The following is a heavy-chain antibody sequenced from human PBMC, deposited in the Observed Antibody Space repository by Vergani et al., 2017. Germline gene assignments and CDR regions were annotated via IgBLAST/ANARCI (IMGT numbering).Heavy chain of an antibody. Sequence: QVQLVESGGGVVQPGRSLRLSCAASGFTFSSYAMHWVRQAPGKGLEWVAVISYDGSNKYYADSVKGRFTISRDNSKNTLYLQMNSLRAEDTAVYYCARDSSEGSGSYWSDAFDIWGQGTMVTVSS. CDR1: GFTFSSYA. CDR3: ARDSSEGSGSYWSDAFDI. D-gene: IGHD3-10*01. J-gene: IGHJ3*02. V-gene: IGHV3-30-3*01. CDR2: ISYDGSNK.